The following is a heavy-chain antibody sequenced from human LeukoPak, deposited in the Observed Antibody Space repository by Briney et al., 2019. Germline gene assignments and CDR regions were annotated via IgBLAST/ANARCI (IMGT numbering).Heavy chain of an antibody. Sequence: GGPLRLSCAASGFTFSTYAMNWVRQAPGKGLEWVSTISGSGSSTYYADSMEGRFTISRDNSNNTLHLEMNSLRAEDTAIYYCAISRGGDYIYDAFDIWGQGTVVTVSS. CDR1: GFTFSTYA. D-gene: IGHD3-16*01. CDR2: ISGSGSST. J-gene: IGHJ3*02. CDR3: AISRGGDYIYDAFDI. V-gene: IGHV3-23*01.